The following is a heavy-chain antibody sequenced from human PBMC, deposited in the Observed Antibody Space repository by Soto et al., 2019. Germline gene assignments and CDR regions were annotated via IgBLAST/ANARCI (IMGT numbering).Heavy chain of an antibody. D-gene: IGHD2-15*01. Sequence: EVQLLESGGGLVQPGGSLRLSCAASGFTFSSYAMSWVRQAPGKGLEWVSAICGSGGSTYYADSVKGRFTISRDNSKNTLYLQMNSLRAEDTAVYYCAKDFATAPDYYYGMDVWGQRTTVTVSS. CDR3: AKDFATAPDYYYGMDV. CDR1: GFTFSSYA. J-gene: IGHJ6*02. CDR2: ICGSGGST. V-gene: IGHV3-23*01.